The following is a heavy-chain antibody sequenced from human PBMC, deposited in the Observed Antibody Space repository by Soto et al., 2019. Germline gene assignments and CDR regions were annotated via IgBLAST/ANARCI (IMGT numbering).Heavy chain of an antibody. J-gene: IGHJ6*02. V-gene: IGHV3-48*02. CDR3: ARGYQLLGSYYYYGMDV. Sequence: EVQLVESGGGLVQPGGSLRLSCAASGFTFSSYSMNWVRQAPGKGLEWVSYISSSSSTIYYADSVKGRFTISRDNAKNSLYLQMNSLRDEDTAVYYCARGYQLLGSYYYYGMDVWGHGTTVTVSS. D-gene: IGHD2-2*01. CDR2: ISSSSSTI. CDR1: GFTFSSYS.